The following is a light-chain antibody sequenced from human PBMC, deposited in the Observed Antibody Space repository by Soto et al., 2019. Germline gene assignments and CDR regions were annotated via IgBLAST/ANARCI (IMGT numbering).Light chain of an antibody. J-gene: IGLJ1*01. CDR1: SSDIGGYNY. CDR3: SSYTSRSTLDV. V-gene: IGLV2-14*01. Sequence: QSALTQPASVSGSPGQSITVSFTGTSSDIGGYNYVSWYQQHPGKAPKLMVYEVTNRPSGVSDRFSGSKSGNTASLTISGLQADDEGYYYCSSYTSRSTLDVFGTGTKLTLL. CDR2: EVT.